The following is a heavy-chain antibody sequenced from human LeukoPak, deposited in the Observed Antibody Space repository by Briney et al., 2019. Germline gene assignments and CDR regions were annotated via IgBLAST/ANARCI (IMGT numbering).Heavy chain of an antibody. CDR1: GFTLSSYW. D-gene: IGHD6-13*01. J-gene: IGHJ4*02. V-gene: IGHV3-74*01. CDR3: ARETGYSTSWYAYYFDY. Sequence: QPGGSLRLSCAASGFTLSSYWMNWVRHAPGKGLVWVSRINTDGSSTSYADSVKGRFTISRDNSKNTLYLQMNSLRVEDTAMYYCARETGYSTSWYAYYFDYWGQGTLVTV. CDR2: INTDGSST.